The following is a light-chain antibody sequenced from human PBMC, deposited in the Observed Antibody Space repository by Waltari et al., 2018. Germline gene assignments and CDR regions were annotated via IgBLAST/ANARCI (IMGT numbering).Light chain of an antibody. Sequence: EIVLTQSPATLSLSPGERATLSCRASQSVSSYLAWYQQKPGQAPRLLTYDASNRVTGIPARFSGSGSGTDFTLTISSLEPEDFAVYYCQQRSNWPKLTFGGGTKVEIK. J-gene: IGKJ4*01. V-gene: IGKV3-11*01. CDR1: QSVSSY. CDR3: QQRSNWPKLT. CDR2: DAS.